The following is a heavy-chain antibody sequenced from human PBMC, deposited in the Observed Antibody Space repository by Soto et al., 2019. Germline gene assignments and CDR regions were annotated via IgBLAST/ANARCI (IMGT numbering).Heavy chain of an antibody. V-gene: IGHV3-23*01. J-gene: IGHJ4*02. D-gene: IGHD2-2*01. Sequence: EVQLLESGGGLVQPGGSLRLSCAASGFTFSSYVMSWVRQAPGKGLEWVSTISGGGGSTYYADSVKGRFTISRDNSKNTLYLQMNSLRAEDTAVYYWAKPLCSSISCSRGAFDYWGQGTLVTVSS. CDR1: GFTFSSYV. CDR3: AKPLCSSISCSRGAFDY. CDR2: ISGGGGST.